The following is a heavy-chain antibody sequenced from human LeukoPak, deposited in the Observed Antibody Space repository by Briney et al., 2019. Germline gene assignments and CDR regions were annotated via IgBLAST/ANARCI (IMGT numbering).Heavy chain of an antibody. Sequence: GGSLRLSCAASGFTFSGSAMHWVRQASGKGLEWVGRIRSKANTYATAYAAPVKGRFIISRDDSKNTAYLQMNSLKTEDTAVYYCTRHNYYEDGFDYWGQGTLVTVSS. V-gene: IGHV3-73*01. D-gene: IGHD3-22*01. CDR2: IRSKANTYAT. J-gene: IGHJ4*02. CDR3: TRHNYYEDGFDY. CDR1: GFTFSGSA.